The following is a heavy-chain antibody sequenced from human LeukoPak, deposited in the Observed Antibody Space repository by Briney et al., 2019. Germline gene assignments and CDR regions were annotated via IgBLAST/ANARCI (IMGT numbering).Heavy chain of an antibody. Sequence: SETLSLTCTVSGGSISSYYWSWIRQPPGKGLEWIGYIYYSGSTNYNPSLKSRVTISVDTSKNQFSLKLSSVTAADTAVYYCARAPFREGTALSIDYRNYFDYWGQGTLVTVSS. D-gene: IGHD5-18*01. CDR1: GGSISSYY. J-gene: IGHJ4*02. V-gene: IGHV4-59*01. CDR2: IYYSGST. CDR3: ARAPFREGTALSIDYRNYFDY.